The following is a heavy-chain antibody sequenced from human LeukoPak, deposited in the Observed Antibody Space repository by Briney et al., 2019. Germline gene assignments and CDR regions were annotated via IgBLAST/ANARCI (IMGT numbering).Heavy chain of an antibody. CDR2: INHSGST. Sequence: SETLSLTCAVYGGSLSGYYWSWVRQPPGKGLEWIGEINHSGSTNYNPSLKSRVTISVDTSKNQFSLQLSSVTAADTAVYYCARHPSYYYDSSGYPDHWGQGTLVTVSS. V-gene: IGHV4-34*01. CDR1: GGSLSGYY. D-gene: IGHD3-22*01. J-gene: IGHJ5*02. CDR3: ARHPSYYYDSSGYPDH.